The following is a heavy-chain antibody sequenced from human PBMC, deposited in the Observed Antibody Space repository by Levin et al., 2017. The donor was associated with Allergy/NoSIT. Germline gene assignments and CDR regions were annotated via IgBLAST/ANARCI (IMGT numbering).Heavy chain of an antibody. CDR1: GFTFDDYA. CDR2: ISWNSGSI. D-gene: IGHD3-22*01. J-gene: IGHJ3*02. Sequence: GGSLRLSCAASGFTFDDYAMHWVRQAPGKGLEWVSGISWNSGSIGYADSVKGRFTISRDNAKNSLYLQMNSLRAEDTALYYCAKDIDDAMIVGGVGCAFDIWGQGTMVTVSS. CDR3: AKDIDDAMIVGGVGCAFDI. V-gene: IGHV3-9*01.